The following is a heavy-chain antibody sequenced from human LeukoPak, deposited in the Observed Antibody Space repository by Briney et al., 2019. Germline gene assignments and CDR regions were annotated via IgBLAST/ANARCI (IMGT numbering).Heavy chain of an antibody. Sequence: GGSLRLSCAASGFTFSNYAMSWVRQAPGKGLEWVSSISGSGSSTYYADSVKGRFTISRDNSKNTLHLQMNSLRAEDTAVYYCARSPQYDFWSGYYFDYWGQGTLVTVSS. CDR3: ARSPQYDFWSGYYFDY. CDR1: GFTFSNYA. D-gene: IGHD3-3*01. V-gene: IGHV3-23*01. J-gene: IGHJ4*02. CDR2: ISGSGSST.